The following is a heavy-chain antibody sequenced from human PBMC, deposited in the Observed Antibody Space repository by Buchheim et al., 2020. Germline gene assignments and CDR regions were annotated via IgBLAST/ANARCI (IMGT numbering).Heavy chain of an antibody. CDR2: ISYDGSNK. Sequence: QVQLVESGGGVVQPGRSLRLSCAASGFTFSSYGMHWVRQAPGKGLEWVAVISYDGSNKYYADSVKGRFTIPRDNSKNTLNLQMNSLRAEDTAVYYCAKWGDYDFWSGYGWFDPWGQGTL. D-gene: IGHD3-3*01. CDR3: AKWGDYDFWSGYGWFDP. J-gene: IGHJ5*02. CDR1: GFTFSSYG. V-gene: IGHV3-30*18.